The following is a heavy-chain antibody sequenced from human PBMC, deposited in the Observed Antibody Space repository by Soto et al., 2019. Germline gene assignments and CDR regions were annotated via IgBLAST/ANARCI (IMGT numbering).Heavy chain of an antibody. D-gene: IGHD2-2*02. CDR3: ARVYCSSTSCYTWWFDP. J-gene: IGHJ5*02. CDR2: IYYSGST. Sequence: PSETLSLTCTVSGGSISSGDYYWSWIRQPPGKGLEWIGYIYYSGSTYYNPSLKSRVTISVDTSKNQFSLKLSSVTAADTAVYYCARVYCSSTSCYTWWFDPWGQGTLVTVSS. V-gene: IGHV4-30-4*02. CDR1: GGSISSGDYY.